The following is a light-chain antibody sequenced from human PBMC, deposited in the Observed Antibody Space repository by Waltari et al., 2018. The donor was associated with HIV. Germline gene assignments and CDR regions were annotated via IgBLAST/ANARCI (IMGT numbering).Light chain of an antibody. CDR3: SSYAGGNNLV. CDR2: EVT. Sequence: QSALTQPPSASGSPGQSVTISCTGTSSDVGGYNFVSWYQQHPGKAPNLRIFEVTKRPAGVPARFSGSKTGNTASLTVSGLQADDEADYYCSSYAGGNNLVFGGGTKLTVL. V-gene: IGLV2-8*01. J-gene: IGLJ2*01. CDR1: SSDVGGYNF.